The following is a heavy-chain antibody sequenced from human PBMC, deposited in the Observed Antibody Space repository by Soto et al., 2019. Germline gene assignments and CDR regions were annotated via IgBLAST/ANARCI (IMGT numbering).Heavy chain of an antibody. J-gene: IGHJ4*02. Sequence: EVHLVESGGGLVKPGGSLRLSCEASGFTFSSYSMIWVRQAPGKGLEWVSSRSTTSSYIYYADSVKGRFTISRDNAKNSLYLLMNILRAEDTAVYYCAREGSLYNDYLSNCADYWGQGTLVTVSS. CDR2: RSTTSSYI. CDR1: GFTFSSYS. CDR3: AREGSLYNDYLSNCADY. V-gene: IGHV3-21*01. D-gene: IGHD4-4*01.